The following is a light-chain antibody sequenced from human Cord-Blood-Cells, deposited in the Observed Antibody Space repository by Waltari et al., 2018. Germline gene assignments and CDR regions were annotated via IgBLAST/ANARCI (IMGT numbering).Light chain of an antibody. V-gene: IGLV2-14*01. J-gene: IGLJ1*01. CDR3: SSYTSSSTSPYV. CDR1: SSDVGGYNY. CDR2: EVS. Sequence: QSALTQSASVSGSPGQSITISCTGTSSDVGGYNYVSWYQQHPGKAPKLMIYEVSNRPSGVSNRFSGSKSGNTASLTISGLQAEDEADYYCSSYTSSSTSPYVFGTGTKVTVL.